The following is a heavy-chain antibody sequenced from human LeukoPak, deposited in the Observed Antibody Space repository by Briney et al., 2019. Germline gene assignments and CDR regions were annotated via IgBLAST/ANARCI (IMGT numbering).Heavy chain of an antibody. CDR2: IYSAGST. Sequence: PGGSLRLSCAASGLTVSSSYMSWVRQAPGKGLEWVSVIYSAGSTYYADSVKGRFTISRDNSKNTLNLQMNSLRAEDTAVYYCAIEMEESITYGGPFDYWGQGTLVTVSS. D-gene: IGHD3-16*01. V-gene: IGHV3-66*01. J-gene: IGHJ4*02. CDR3: AIEMEESITYGGPFDY. CDR1: GLTVSSSY.